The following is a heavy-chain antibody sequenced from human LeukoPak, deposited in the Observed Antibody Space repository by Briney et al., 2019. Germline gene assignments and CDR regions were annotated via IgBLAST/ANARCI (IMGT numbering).Heavy chain of an antibody. Sequence: SETLSHSCTVSGGSISGFYWSWIRQPPGKELQWIGSIFYSRSTNYNPSLKSRVTISVDTSKNQFSLKLSSVTAADTAVYYCARQRFLEWYFDYWGQGTLVTVSS. CDR1: GGSISGFY. CDR3: ARQRFLEWYFDY. J-gene: IGHJ4*02. D-gene: IGHD3-3*01. CDR2: IFYSRST. V-gene: IGHV4-59*08.